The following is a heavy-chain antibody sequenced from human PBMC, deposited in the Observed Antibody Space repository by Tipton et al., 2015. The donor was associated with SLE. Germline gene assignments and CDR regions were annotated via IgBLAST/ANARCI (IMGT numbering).Heavy chain of an antibody. CDR3: ARGGWFGEWGY. CDR1: GGSFNGYF. V-gene: IGHV4-34*01. CDR2: IIHSGVT. D-gene: IGHD3-10*01. Sequence: TLSLTCAVYGGSFNGYFRTWIRQPPGKGLEWIGEIIHSGVTNYNPSLRSRVTISVDMTKNQVSLKLSSVTAADTAVYYCARGGWFGEWGYWGQGTLVTVSS. J-gene: IGHJ4*02.